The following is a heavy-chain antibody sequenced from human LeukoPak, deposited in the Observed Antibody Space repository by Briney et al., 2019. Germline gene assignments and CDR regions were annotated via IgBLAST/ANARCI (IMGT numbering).Heavy chain of an antibody. V-gene: IGHV3-23*01. J-gene: IGHJ4*02. D-gene: IGHD3-10*01. Sequence: PGGSLRLSCAASGFTFSSYSMNWVRQAPGKGLEWVSAISGSGGSTYYADSVKGRFTISRDNSKNTLYLQMNSLRAEDTAVYYCAKWIDGSGSYYSPVDYWGQGTLVTVSS. CDR1: GFTFSSYS. CDR2: ISGSGGST. CDR3: AKWIDGSGSYYSPVDY.